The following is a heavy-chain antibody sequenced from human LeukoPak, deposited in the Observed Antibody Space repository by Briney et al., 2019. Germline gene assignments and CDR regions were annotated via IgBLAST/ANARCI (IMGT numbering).Heavy chain of an antibody. D-gene: IGHD6-13*01. V-gene: IGHV3-23*01. CDR1: GFTFSSYG. CDR3: AKDWHISSWYGRFDP. Sequence: GGSLRLSCAASGFTFSSYGMSWVRQAPGKGLEWVSAISGSGGSTYYADSVKGRFTISRDNSKNTLYLQMNSPRAEDTAVYYCAKDWHISSWYGRFDPWGQGTLVTVSS. CDR2: ISGSGGST. J-gene: IGHJ5*02.